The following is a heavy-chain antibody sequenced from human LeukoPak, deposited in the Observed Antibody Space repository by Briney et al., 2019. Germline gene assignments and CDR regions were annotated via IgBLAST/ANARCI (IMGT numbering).Heavy chain of an antibody. V-gene: IGHV6-1*01. J-gene: IGHJ6*02. CDR2: TYYRSKWYN. D-gene: IGHD6-13*01. CDR3: ARGIAAASTYYYYGMDV. Sequence: PSQTLSLTCAISGDSVSSNSAAWNWIRQSPSRGLEWLGRTYYRSKWYNDYAVSVKSRITINPDTSKNQFSLQLNSVTPEDTAVYYCARGIAAASTYYYYGMDVWGQGTTVTVSS. CDR1: GDSVSSNSAA.